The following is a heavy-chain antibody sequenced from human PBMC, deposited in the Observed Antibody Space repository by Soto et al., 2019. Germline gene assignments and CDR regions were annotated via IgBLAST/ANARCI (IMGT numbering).Heavy chain of an antibody. D-gene: IGHD6-6*01. CDR2: ISGSGGST. V-gene: IGHV3-23*01. Sequence: GGSLRLSCAASGFTFSSYAMSWVRQAPGKGLEWVSAISGSGGSTYYADSVKGRFTISRDNSKNTLYLQMNSLRAEDAAVYYCAKDPDSSSSAFDYWGQGTLVTVSS. CDR1: GFTFSSYA. CDR3: AKDPDSSSSAFDY. J-gene: IGHJ4*02.